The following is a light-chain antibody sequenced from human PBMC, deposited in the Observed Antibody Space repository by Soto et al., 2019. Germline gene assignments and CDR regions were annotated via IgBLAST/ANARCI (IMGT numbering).Light chain of an antibody. CDR1: SSDVGSYDY. J-gene: IGLJ1*01. CDR3: SSYANTNTEV. CDR2: DVK. V-gene: IGLV2-14*03. Sequence: QSALTQPASVSGSPGQSITISCTGASSDVGSYDYVSWYQQHPGKAPKLVIFDVKNRPSGVSNRFSGSKSGNTASLTISGLQAEDEADYYCSSYANTNTEVFGTGTKSPS.